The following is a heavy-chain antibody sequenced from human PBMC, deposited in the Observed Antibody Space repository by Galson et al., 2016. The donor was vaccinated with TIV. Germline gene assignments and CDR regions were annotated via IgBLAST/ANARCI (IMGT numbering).Heavy chain of an antibody. CDR2: IYWDDDE. J-gene: IGHJ6*02. D-gene: IGHD3-10*02. CDR3: VHLPNMFYYGMDV. Sequence: PALVTPTQTLTLTCTFSGFSLITNGVGVGWVRQPPGKALEWLAHIYWDDDERYSPSLKSRLTITKDTSKNQVVLRMTNMDPMDTATYYCVHLPNMFYYGMDVWGQGNTVTVSS. V-gene: IGHV2-5*02. CDR1: GFSLITNGVG.